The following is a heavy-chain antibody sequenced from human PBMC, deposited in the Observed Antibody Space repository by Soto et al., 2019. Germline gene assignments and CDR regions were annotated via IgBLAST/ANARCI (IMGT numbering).Heavy chain of an antibody. CDR1: SGSISGYY. J-gene: IGHJ4*02. V-gene: IGHV4-59*01. D-gene: IGHD2-21*02. Sequence: SETLSLTCTDSSGSISGYYWSWIRQPPGMGLEWIGDIYYIGTTNYNPSLKSRVTISVDTSKNQFSLKLRSVTAADTAVYYCARTTYCGGDCFSGSDYWGQGTLVTVSS. CDR3: ARTTYCGGDCFSGSDY. CDR2: IYYIGTT.